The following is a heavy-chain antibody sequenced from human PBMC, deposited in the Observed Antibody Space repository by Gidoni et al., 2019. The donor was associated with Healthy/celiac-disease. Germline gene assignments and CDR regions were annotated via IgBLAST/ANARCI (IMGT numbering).Heavy chain of an antibody. CDR3: ARDKRGSSSWYYYYYGMDV. V-gene: IGHV3-53*01. Sequence: EVQLVESGGGLIQPGGSLRLSCAASGFTVSSNYMSWVRQAPGKGLEWVSVIDSGGSTYYADSVKGRFTISRDNSKNTLYLQMNSLRAEDTAVYYCARDKRGSSSWYYYYYGMDVWGQGTTVTVSS. CDR2: IDSGGST. CDR1: GFTVSSNY. J-gene: IGHJ6*02. D-gene: IGHD6-13*01.